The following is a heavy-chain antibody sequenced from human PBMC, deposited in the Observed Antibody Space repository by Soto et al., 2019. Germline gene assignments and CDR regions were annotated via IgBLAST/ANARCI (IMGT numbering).Heavy chain of an antibody. Sequence: SAEVCFKASGYTFASFGFSWVRQAPGQGLEWLGWISAYNGNTHYAQKVRDRVTLTTDTSTNTAYMELRSLTSDDTAVYYCARDQESITDRILQYWGQGTRVTVSS. CDR1: GYTFASFG. J-gene: IGHJ4*02. CDR2: ISAYNGNT. V-gene: IGHV1-18*01. D-gene: IGHD3-10*01. CDR3: ARDQESITDRILQY.